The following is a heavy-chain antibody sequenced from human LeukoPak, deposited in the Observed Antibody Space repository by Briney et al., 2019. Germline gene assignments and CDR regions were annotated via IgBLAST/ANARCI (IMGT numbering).Heavy chain of an antibody. CDR1: GYNFASQW. D-gene: IGHD3-3*01. J-gene: IGHJ4*02. V-gene: IGHV5-51*01. CDR2: IYPGDSDA. Sequence: GESLKISCKGSGYNFASQWIAWVRQMPGKGLEWMGIIYPGDSDARYSPSFQGQVTFSADKSISTAYLQWSSLKASDTAIYYCAGYDFWTGYRFIDYWGQGTLVTVSS. CDR3: AGYDFWTGYRFIDY.